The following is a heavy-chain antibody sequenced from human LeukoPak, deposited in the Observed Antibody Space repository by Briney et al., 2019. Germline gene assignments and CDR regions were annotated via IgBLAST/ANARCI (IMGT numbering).Heavy chain of an antibody. CDR3: ASDYGVETRRFDY. CDR2: IKQDGSEE. D-gene: IGHD3-3*01. Sequence: GGSLRLSCAASGFTFSNYWMTWVRQAPGKGLKWVGNIKQDGSEEYYVDSVKGRFTISRDNAKNSLYLQMNSLRAEDTAVYYCASDYGVETRRFDYWGRGTLVTVSS. CDR1: GFTFSNYW. V-gene: IGHV3-7*05. J-gene: IGHJ4*02.